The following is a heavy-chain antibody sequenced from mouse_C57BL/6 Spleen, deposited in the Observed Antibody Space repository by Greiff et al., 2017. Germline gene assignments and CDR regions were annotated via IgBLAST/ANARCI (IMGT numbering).Heavy chain of an antibody. V-gene: IGHV7-1*01. CDR3: ARDAYSSWYFDV. CDR1: GFTFSDFY. Sequence: EVKLQESGGGLVQSGRSLRLSCATSGFTFSDFYMEWVRQAPGKGLEWIAASRNKANDYTTEYSASVKGRFIVSRDTSQSILYLQMNALRAEDTAIYYCARDAYSSWYFDVWGTGTTVTVSS. J-gene: IGHJ1*03. CDR2: SRNKANDYTT. D-gene: IGHD2-5*01.